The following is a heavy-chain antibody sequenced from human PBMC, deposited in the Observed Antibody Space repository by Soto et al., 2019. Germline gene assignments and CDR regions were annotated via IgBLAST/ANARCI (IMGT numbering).Heavy chain of an antibody. V-gene: IGHV1-69*13. CDR3: ARDGSRRITIFGVAPPAYGMDV. J-gene: IGHJ6*02. CDR2: IIPIFGTA. CDR1: GGTFSSYA. D-gene: IGHD3-3*01. Sequence: GASVKVSCKASGGTFSSYAISWVRQAPGQGHEWMRGIIPIFGTANYAQKFQGRVTITADESTSTAYMELSSLRSEDTAVYYCARDGSRRITIFGVAPPAYGMDVWGQGTTVTVSS.